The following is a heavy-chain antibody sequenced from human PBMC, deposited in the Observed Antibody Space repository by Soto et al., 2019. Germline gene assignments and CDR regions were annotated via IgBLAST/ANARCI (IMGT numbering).Heavy chain of an antibody. CDR3: AREGCYELGHYYCGMHV. J-gene: IGHJ6*02. V-gene: IGHV1-18*01. D-gene: IGHD5-12*01. CDR2: ISAYNGNT. CDR1: GYTFTSYG. Sequence: GASVKVSCKASGYTFTSYGISWVRQAPGQGLEWMGWISAYNGNTNYAQKLQGRVTMTTDTSTSTAYMELRSLRSDDTAVYYCAREGCYELGHYYCGMHVWGQGTTGTVSS.